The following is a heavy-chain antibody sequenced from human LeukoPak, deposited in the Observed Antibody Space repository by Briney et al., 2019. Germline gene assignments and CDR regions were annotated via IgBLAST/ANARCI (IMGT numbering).Heavy chain of an antibody. Sequence: ASVKVSCKASGYTFTGYYMHWVRQAPGQGLGWMGWINPNSGGTNYAQKFQGRVTMTRDTSISTAYMELSRLRSDDTAVYYCADPSLALRYFDWFKGGADAFDIWGQGTMVTVSS. CDR2: INPNSGGT. D-gene: IGHD3-9*01. CDR1: GYTFTGYY. J-gene: IGHJ3*02. V-gene: IGHV1-2*02. CDR3: ADPSLALRYFDWFKGGADAFDI.